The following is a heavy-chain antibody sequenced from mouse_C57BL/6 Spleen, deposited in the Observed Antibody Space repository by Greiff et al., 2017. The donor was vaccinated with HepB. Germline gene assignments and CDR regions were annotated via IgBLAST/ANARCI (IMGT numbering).Heavy chain of an antibody. J-gene: IGHJ3*01. CDR2: IDPSDSYT. Sequence: QVQLQQPGAELVKPGASVKLSCKASGYTFTSYWMQWVKQRPGQGLEWIGEIDPSDSYTNYNQKFKGKATLTVDTSSSTAYMQLSSLTSEDSAVYYCARSGVGAGEGWFAYWGQGTLVTVSA. CDR1: GYTFTSYW. CDR3: ARSGVGAGEGWFAY. V-gene: IGHV1-50*01. D-gene: IGHD3-3*01.